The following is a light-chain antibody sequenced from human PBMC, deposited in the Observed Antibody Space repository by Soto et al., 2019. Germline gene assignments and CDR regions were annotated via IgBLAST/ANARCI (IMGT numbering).Light chain of an antibody. CDR3: SSYTSSSTLYV. CDR1: SSDVGGYNY. V-gene: IGLV2-14*01. CDR2: EVS. Sequence: ALTQPASVSGSPGQSITISCTGTSSDVGGYNYVSWYQQHPGKAPKLMIYEVSNRPSGASNRFSGSKSGNTASLTISGLQAEDEADYYCSSYTSSSTLYVFGTGTKVTV. J-gene: IGLJ1*01.